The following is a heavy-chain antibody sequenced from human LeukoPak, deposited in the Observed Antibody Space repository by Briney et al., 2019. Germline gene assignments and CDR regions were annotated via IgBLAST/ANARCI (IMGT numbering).Heavy chain of an antibody. CDR3: ARDFTSHWGYYYYYYGMDV. J-gene: IGHJ6*02. Sequence: GGSLRLYCEAAGFTLSNYGMHWVRQAPGKGMKWVAVIWYDGSNKYYADSVKGRFTISRDNSKNTLYLQMNSLRAEDTAVYYCARDFTSHWGYYYYYYGMDVWGQGTTVTVSS. CDR2: IWYDGSNK. V-gene: IGHV3-33*01. D-gene: IGHD2-2*01. CDR1: GFTLSNYG.